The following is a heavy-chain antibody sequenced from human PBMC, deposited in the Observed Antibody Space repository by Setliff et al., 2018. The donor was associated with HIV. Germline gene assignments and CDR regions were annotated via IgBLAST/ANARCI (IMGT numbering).Heavy chain of an antibody. CDR1: GGSISSSSYY. Sequence: SETLSLTCIVSGGSISSSSYYWGWIRQPPGKGLEWIGTVYYSGSTYYNPSLKSRVTISVDTSENQFSLKLSSVTAADTAVYYCARDGYSSSWYVISGFFDYWGQGILVTVSS. V-gene: IGHV4-39*07. J-gene: IGHJ4*02. CDR3: ARDGYSSSWYVISGFFDY. D-gene: IGHD6-13*01. CDR2: VYYSGST.